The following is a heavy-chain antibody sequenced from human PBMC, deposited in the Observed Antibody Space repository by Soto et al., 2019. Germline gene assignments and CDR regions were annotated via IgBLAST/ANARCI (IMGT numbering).Heavy chain of an antibody. Sequence: PSETLSLTCAVYGGSFSGYYWSWIRQPPGKGLEWIGEINHSGSTNYNPSLKSRVTISVDTSKNQFSLKLSSVTAADTAVYYCARGRAAAFDPWGQGTLVTVSS. V-gene: IGHV4-34*01. J-gene: IGHJ5*02. CDR3: ARGRAAAFDP. CDR2: INHSGST. CDR1: GGSFSGYY. D-gene: IGHD6-13*01.